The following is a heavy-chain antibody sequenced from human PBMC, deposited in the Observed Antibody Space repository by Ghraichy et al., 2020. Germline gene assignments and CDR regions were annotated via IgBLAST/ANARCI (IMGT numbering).Heavy chain of an antibody. D-gene: IGHD3-22*01. Sequence: SETLSLTCAVYGGSFSGYYWSWIRQPPGKRLEWIGEINHSGSTNYNPSLKSRVTISVDTSKNQFSLKLSSVTAADTAVYYCASRPKNYYDKKRFDPWGQGTLVTVSS. CDR1: GGSFSGYY. CDR3: ASRPKNYYDKKRFDP. V-gene: IGHV4-34*01. CDR2: INHSGST. J-gene: IGHJ5*02.